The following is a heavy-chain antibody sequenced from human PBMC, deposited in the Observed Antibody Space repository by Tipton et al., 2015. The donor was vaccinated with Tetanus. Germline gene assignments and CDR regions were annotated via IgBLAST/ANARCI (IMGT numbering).Heavy chain of an antibody. CDR3: ARQALGGGGVAATTGFDY. CDR1: GFTFSNYG. Sequence: SLRLSCVASGFTFSNYGMHWVRQPPGKGLEWVAVMSYHGTKEYYADSVKGRFTISRDNSNNTLYLQMSSLRAGDTAVYYCARQALGGGGVAATTGFDYWGQGTLVTVPS. J-gene: IGHJ4*02. D-gene: IGHD1-26*01. CDR2: MSYHGTKE. V-gene: IGHV3-30*03.